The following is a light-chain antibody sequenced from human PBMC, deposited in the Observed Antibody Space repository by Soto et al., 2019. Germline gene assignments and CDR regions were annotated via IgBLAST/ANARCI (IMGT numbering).Light chain of an antibody. CDR2: EAT. J-gene: IGLJ3*02. CDR3: GSFAGSNSWV. V-gene: IGLV2-23*01. CDR1: SSDVGTYDL. Sequence: QSALTQPASVSGSPGQSITISCTGTSSDVGTYDLVSWYQHHPCAAPKLMIYEATRRPSGISNRFSGSKSGNTASLTISGLQAEDDADYYCGSFAGSNSWVFGGGTKRTVL.